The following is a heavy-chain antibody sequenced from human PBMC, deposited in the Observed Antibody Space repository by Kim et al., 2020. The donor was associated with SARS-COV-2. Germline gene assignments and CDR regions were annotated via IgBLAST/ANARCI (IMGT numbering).Heavy chain of an antibody. Sequence: KQDGSEKYYVDSVEGRFTISRENAKNSLYLQMNSLRAEDTAVYYCARDLVYWGQGTLVTVSS. CDR2: KQDGSEK. V-gene: IGHV3-7*01. CDR3: ARDLVY. J-gene: IGHJ4*02.